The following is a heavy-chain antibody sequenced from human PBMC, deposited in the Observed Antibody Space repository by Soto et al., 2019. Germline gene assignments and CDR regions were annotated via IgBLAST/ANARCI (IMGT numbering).Heavy chain of an antibody. CDR3: AKDRHSEVVDYFDC. J-gene: IGHJ4*02. D-gene: IGHD2-15*01. V-gene: IGHV3-30*18. Sequence: QVQLVESGGGVVQPGRSLTLSCVGSGFSFTTYGMHWVRQSPGKGLEWVAVISDDGSDKYYADSVKGRFTISRDNSKNTLYLQMNSLRAEETAMYYCAKDRHSEVVDYFDCWGQGTLVAVSS. CDR1: GFSFTTYG. CDR2: ISDDGSDK.